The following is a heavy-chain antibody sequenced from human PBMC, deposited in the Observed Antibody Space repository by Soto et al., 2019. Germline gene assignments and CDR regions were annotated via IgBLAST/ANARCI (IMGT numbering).Heavy chain of an antibody. CDR3: SADRPDIGVGWWV. V-gene: IGHV1-58*02. D-gene: IGHD2-15*01. CDR2: IVVASGQT. J-gene: IGHJ6*02. Sequence: ASVNVSCKASGSGFLSSGIQWVRQTHGQRLEWIGWIVVASGQTNYAQNFQERVAITRDTSTDTAYIELSGLSSEDTAVYYCSADRPDIGVGWWVWGQGTTVTVSS. CDR1: GSGFLSSG.